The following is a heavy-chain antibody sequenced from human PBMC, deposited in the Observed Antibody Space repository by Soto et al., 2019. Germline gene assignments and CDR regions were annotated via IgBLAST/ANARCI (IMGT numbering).Heavy chain of an antibody. V-gene: IGHV4-34*01. D-gene: IGHD5-12*01. CDR3: ARESVATITDY. J-gene: IGHJ4*02. CDR1: GGSFSGYY. Sequence: PSETLSLTCAVYGGSFSGYYWSWIRQPPGKGLEWIGEINHSGSTNYNPSLKSRVTISVDTSKNQFSLKLSSVTAADTAVYYCARESVATITDYWGQGTLVTVSS. CDR2: INHSGST.